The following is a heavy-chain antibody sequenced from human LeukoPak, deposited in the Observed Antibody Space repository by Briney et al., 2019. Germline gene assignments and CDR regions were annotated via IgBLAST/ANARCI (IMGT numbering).Heavy chain of an antibody. V-gene: IGHV1-8*03. J-gene: IGHJ5*02. CDR1: GYTFTNYV. Sequence: ASVKVSCKASGYTFTNYVINWVRQAPGQGLEWMGWMNPNNDNTDYAQKFQGGVTITRNTSISTAYMDLNSLRSEDTAVSCCARGSVGSTSFIGWFDPWGQGTLVTVSS. D-gene: IGHD6-6*01. CDR2: MNPNNDNT. CDR3: ARGSVGSTSFIGWFDP.